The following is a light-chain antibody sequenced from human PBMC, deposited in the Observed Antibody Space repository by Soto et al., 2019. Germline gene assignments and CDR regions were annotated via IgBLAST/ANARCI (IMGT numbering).Light chain of an antibody. CDR1: SSNIGAGFD. CDR2: DNS. Sequence: QAVVTQPPSVSGAPGQTVTISCTGSSSNIGAGFDVHWYQQLPGTAPKVLIYDNSNRPSGVPDRFSGSKSGTSAYLAITGLQAEDEADYYSQSYDSSLSNSGCVFGTGTKLTVL. J-gene: IGLJ1*01. V-gene: IGLV1-40*01. CDR3: QSYDSSLSNSGCV.